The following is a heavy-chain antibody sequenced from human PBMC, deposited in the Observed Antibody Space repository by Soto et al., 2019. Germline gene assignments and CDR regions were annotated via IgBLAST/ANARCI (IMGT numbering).Heavy chain of an antibody. V-gene: IGHV3-7*01. CDR2: IKQDGSEK. CDR3: GRLEWGYSYGLDY. CDR1: GFTFSSYW. J-gene: IGHJ4*02. Sequence: EVQLVESGGGLVQPGGSLRLSCAASGFTFSSYWMSWVRQAPGKGLEWVANIKQDGSEKYYVDSVKGRFTISRDNAKNSLYLQMNGLRAGDTAGYYGGRLEWGYSYGLDYGGQGPLVTVSS. D-gene: IGHD5-18*01.